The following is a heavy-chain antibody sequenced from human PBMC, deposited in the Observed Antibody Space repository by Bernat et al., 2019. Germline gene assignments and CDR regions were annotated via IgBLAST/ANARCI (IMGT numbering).Heavy chain of an antibody. V-gene: IGHV4-59*01. Sequence: QVQLQESGPGLVKPSETLSLTCTVSGGSISSYYWSWIRQPPGKGLEWIGYIYYSGSTNYNPSLKSRVTISVDTSKNQFSLKLSSVTAADTAVYYCARVIVVVQSYYYYYMDVRGKGTTVTVSS. J-gene: IGHJ6*03. CDR3: ARVIVVVQSYYYYYMDV. D-gene: IGHD2-2*01. CDR1: GGSISSYY. CDR2: IYYSGST.